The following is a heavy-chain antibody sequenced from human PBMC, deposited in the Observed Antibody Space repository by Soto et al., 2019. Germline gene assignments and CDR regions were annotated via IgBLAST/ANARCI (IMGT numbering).Heavy chain of an antibody. D-gene: IGHD6-13*01. CDR3: ARHGYAAAGTSYYYYYMDV. CDR1: GYSFTSYW. CDR2: IYPGDSDT. J-gene: IGHJ6*03. Sequence: GESLKISCKGSGYSFTSYWIGWVRQMPGKGLEWMGIIYPGDSDTRYSPSFQGQVTISADKSISTAYLQWSSLKASDTAMHYCARHGYAAAGTSYYYYYMDVWGKGTTVTVSS. V-gene: IGHV5-51*01.